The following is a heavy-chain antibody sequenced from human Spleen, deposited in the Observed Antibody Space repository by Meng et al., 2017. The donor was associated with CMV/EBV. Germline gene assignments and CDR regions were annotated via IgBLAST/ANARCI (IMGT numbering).Heavy chain of an antibody. D-gene: IGHD3-22*01. J-gene: IGHJ4*02. CDR1: GFTFDDYA. Sequence: SLKISCTASGFTFDDYAMHWVRQAPGKGLEWVSGISWNNDNIGYADSVKGRFTISRDNAKNSLYLQMNSLRAEDTAVYYCARERYYYDSSGSAGPIDYWGQGTLVTVSS. CDR3: ARERYYYDSSGSAGPIDY. CDR2: ISWNNDNI. V-gene: IGHV3-9*01.